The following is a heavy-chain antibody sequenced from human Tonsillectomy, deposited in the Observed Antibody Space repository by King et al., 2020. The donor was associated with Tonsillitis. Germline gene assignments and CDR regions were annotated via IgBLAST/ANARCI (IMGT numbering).Heavy chain of an antibody. CDR1: GGSFSGYY. J-gene: IGHJ6*02. D-gene: IGHD3-9*01. V-gene: IGHV4-34*01. CDR3: ARHHPEYYYDILTGYSSYYYYGMDV. CDR2: INHSGST. Sequence: VQLQQWGAGLLKPSETLSLTCAVYGGSFSGYYWSWIRQPPGKGLEWIGEINHSGSTNYNPSLKSRVTISVDTSKNQFSLKLSSVTAADTAVYYCARHHPEYYYDILTGYSSYYYYGMDVWGQGTTVTVSS.